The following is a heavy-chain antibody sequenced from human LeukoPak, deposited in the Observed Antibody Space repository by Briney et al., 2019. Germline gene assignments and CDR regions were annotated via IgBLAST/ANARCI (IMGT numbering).Heavy chain of an antibody. V-gene: IGHV4-59*12. Sequence: PSETLSLICTVSGGSISSYYWSWIRQPPGKGLEWIGYIYYSGSTNYNPSLKSRVTISVDTSKNQFSLKLSSVTAADTAVYYCARQTGYCSGGSCYSRYYYYMDVWGKGTTVTVSS. CDR2: IYYSGST. D-gene: IGHD2-15*01. CDR1: GGSISSYY. CDR3: ARQTGYCSGGSCYSRYYYYMDV. J-gene: IGHJ6*03.